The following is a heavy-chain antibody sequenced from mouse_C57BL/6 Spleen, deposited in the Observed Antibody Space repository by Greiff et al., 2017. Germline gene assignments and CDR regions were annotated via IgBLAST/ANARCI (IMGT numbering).Heavy chain of an antibody. CDR1: GYTFTDYY. Sequence: VQLQQSGPVLVKPGASVKMSCKASGYTFTDYYMNWVKQSHGKSLEWIGVINPYNGGTSYNQKFKGKATLTVDKSSSTAYMELNSLTSEDSAVYYCARGDQVYYFDYWGQCTTLTVSS. CDR2: INPYNGGT. J-gene: IGHJ2*01. D-gene: IGHD3-2*02. CDR3: ARGDQVYYFDY. V-gene: IGHV1-19*01.